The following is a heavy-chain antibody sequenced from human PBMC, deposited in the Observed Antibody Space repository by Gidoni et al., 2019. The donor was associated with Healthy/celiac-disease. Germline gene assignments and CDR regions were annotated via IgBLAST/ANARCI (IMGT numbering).Heavy chain of an antibody. V-gene: IGHV3-15*01. Sequence: GQPVAPGGGLERPGGSFRRSGEASGVTDRTAWRSWVLQAPGKGLEWVGRIKFTTGVSTTASAKPVAVIFTLSINNPLYTLFLPVNGLNTDVSAFSYCTTDDNLVLVAAFFDFWGQGTLVTVSS. J-gene: IGHJ4*02. D-gene: IGHD2-15*01. CDR3: TTDDNLVLVAAFFDF. CDR2: IKFTTGVSTT. CDR1: GVTDRTAW.